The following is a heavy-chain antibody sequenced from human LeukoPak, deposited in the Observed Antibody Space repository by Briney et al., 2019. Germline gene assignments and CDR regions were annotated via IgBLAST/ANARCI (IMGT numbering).Heavy chain of an antibody. CDR1: GFTFSSYS. CDR2: ITASGTAM. V-gene: IGHV3-48*02. CDR3: ARKGSSGWYGGLSVDY. J-gene: IGHJ4*02. D-gene: IGHD6-19*01. Sequence: GGSLRLSCAASGFTFSSYSMNWVRQAPGKGLEWVSHITASGTAMFYADSVKGRFTISRDNAKNSLYLQMNSLRDEDTAVYYCARKGSSGWYGGLSVDYWGQGTLVTVSS.